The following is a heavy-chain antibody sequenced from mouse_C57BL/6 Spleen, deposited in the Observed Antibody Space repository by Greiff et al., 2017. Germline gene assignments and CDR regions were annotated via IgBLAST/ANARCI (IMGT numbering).Heavy chain of an antibody. J-gene: IGHJ4*01. CDR2: IDPSDSET. D-gene: IGHD1-1*01. CDR1: GYTFTSYW. V-gene: IGHV1-52*01. Sequence: QVQLQQPGAELVRPGSSVKLSCKASGYTFTSYWMHWVKQRPIQGLEWIGNIDPSDSETHYNQKFQDKATLTEDKTYSTAYMQLSSLTSEDSAVYYGARLYPPAMDYWGQGTSVTVSS. CDR3: ARLYPPAMDY.